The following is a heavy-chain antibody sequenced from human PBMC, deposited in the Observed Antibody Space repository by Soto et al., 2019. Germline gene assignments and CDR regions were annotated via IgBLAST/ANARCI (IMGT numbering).Heavy chain of an antibody. CDR2: ISYDGSNK. V-gene: IGHV3-30*18. Sequence: GGSLRLSCAASGLTFTNYGFHWVRQAPGKGLEWVAIISYDGSNKYYVDSVKGRFTISRDNSKNTVHLEMNSLRAEDTAIYFCAKDTGDCGSLSCNSGNNWFDPWGQGTLVTVSS. CDR1: GLTFTNYG. CDR3: AKDTGDCGSLSCNSGNNWFDP. J-gene: IGHJ5*02. D-gene: IGHD2-2*01.